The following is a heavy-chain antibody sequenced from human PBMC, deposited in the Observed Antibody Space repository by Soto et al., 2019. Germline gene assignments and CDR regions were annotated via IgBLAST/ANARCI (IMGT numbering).Heavy chain of an antibody. J-gene: IGHJ4*02. CDR2: ISGSGGST. V-gene: IGHV3-23*01. CDR1: GFTFSSYA. Sequence: GGSLRLSCAASGFTFSSYAMSWVRQAPGKGLEWVSAISGSGGSTYYADSVKGRFTISRDNSKNTLYLQMNSLRAEDTAVYYCARSKATIFGVETKTEEEYYFDYWGQGTLVTVSS. D-gene: IGHD3-3*01. CDR3: ARSKATIFGVETKTEEEYYFDY.